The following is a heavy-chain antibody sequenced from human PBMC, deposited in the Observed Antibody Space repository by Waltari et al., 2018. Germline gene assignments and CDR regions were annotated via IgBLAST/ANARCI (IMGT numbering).Heavy chain of an antibody. D-gene: IGHD6-19*01. CDR3: ARVKDGRGWFLYYGMDV. CDR1: GFTFSSYA. Sequence: EVQLLESGGGLVQPGGSLRLSCAASGFTFSSYAMSWVRQAPGEGLEWFADIMGSGGKTYYAESVKGRFTISRDNSKNTLYVQMNSLRVEDTAVYYCARVKDGRGWFLYYGMDVWGQGTSVTVSS. J-gene: IGHJ6*02. CDR2: IMGSGGKT. V-gene: IGHV3-23*01.